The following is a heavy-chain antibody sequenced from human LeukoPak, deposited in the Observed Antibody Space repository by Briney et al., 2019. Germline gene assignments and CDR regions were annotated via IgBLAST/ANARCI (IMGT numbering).Heavy chain of an antibody. CDR2: IYYSGST. CDR3: VRVDSSGWYGAFDY. V-gene: IGHV4-59*08. J-gene: IGHJ4*02. D-gene: IGHD6-19*01. CDR1: GGSISSYY. Sequence: PSETLSLTCTVSGGSISSYYWSWIRQPPGKGLEWIGYIYYSGSTNYNPSLKSRVTISVDTSKNQFSLKLSSVTAADTAVYYCVRVDSSGWYGAFDYWGQGTLVTVSS.